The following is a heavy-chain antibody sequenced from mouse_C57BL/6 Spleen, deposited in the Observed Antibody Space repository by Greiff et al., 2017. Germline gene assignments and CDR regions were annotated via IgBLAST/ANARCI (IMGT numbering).Heavy chain of an antibody. V-gene: IGHV1-39*01. CDR3: VRGDWAYYYDMDY. D-gene: IGHD4-1*01. J-gene: IGHJ4*01. CDR1: GYSFTDYH. Sequence: EVQLQQSGPELVKPGASVKMSCKASGYSFTDYHMNWVKQSNGKSLEWIGVINPNYGPTSYNQKFKGKATLTVDQSSSTAYMQLNSLTSEDTAVYYCVRGDWAYYYDMDYWGQGTSVTVSS. CDR2: INPNYGPT.